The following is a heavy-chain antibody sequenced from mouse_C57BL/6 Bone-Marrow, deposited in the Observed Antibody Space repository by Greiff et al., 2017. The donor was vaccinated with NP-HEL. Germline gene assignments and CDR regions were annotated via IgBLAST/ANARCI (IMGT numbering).Heavy chain of an antibody. Sequence: VQLQQPGPELVKPGASVKMSCKASGYTFTDYYMNWVKQSHGKSLELIGVINPYNGGTSYNQKFKGKATLTVDKSSSTAYMELSSLTSEDSADYYCARIGYWDQGTALTVTA. CDR3: ARIGY. CDR2: INPYNGGT. CDR1: GYTFTDYY. V-gene: IGHV1-19*01. J-gene: IGHJ2*01. D-gene: IGHD2-14*01.